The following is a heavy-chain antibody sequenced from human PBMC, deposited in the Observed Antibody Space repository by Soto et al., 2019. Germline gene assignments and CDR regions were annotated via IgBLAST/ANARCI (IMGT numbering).Heavy chain of an antibody. D-gene: IGHD3-16*01. CDR1: GASIGSYY. V-gene: IGHV4-59*01. CDR3: ATIATSLVY. J-gene: IGHJ4*02. CDR2: IYYSGST. Sequence: ESLSLTFPVSGASIGSYYWSWIRQPPGKGLEWIGYIYYSGSTNYNPSLKSRVTISVDTSKSQFSLKLSSVTAVDTAVYYCATIATSLVYWGQGTLVTVYS.